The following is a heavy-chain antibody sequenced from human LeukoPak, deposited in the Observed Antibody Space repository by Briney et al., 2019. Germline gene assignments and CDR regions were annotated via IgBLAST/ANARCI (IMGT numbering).Heavy chain of an antibody. V-gene: IGHV5-51*01. Sequence: GESLKISCEGSGYSFTSYWIGWVRQLPGKGLKWMGIIYPGDSDTRYSPSFQGQVTISVDKSISTAYLQWSSLKASDTAMYYCAASGSYYDKHFDYWGQGTLVTVSS. CDR3: AASGSYYDKHFDY. D-gene: IGHD3-10*01. J-gene: IGHJ4*02. CDR1: GYSFTSYW. CDR2: IYPGDSDT.